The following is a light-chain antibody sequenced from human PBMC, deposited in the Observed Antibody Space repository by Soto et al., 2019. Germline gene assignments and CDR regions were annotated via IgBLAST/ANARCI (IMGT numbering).Light chain of an antibody. J-gene: IGKJ1*01. CDR1: QGISSY. V-gene: IGKV1-8*01. CDR3: QQYYSYPPT. Sequence: AIRMTQSPSSLSASTGDRVTITCRASQGISSYLAWYQQKPGKAPKLLIYAASTLQSGVPSRFSGSGSGTDFTLTISCLQSEDFAKYYCQQYYSYPPTFGQGTKVEIK. CDR2: AAS.